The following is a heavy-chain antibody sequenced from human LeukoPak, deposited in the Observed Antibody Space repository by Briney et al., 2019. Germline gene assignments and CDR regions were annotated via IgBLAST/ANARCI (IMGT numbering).Heavy chain of an antibody. Sequence: SGTLSLTCTVSGGSISSYYWSWIRQPPGKGLEWIGYIYYSGSTNYNPSLKSRVTISVDTSKNQFSLKLSSVTAADTAVYYCASGLGGDFDYWGQGTLVTVSS. J-gene: IGHJ4*02. V-gene: IGHV4-59*08. CDR3: ASGLGGDFDY. CDR2: IYYSGST. CDR1: GGSISSYY.